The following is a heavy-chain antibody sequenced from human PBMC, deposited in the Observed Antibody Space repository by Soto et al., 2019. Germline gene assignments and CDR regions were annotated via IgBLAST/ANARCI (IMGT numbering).Heavy chain of an antibody. V-gene: IGHV1-3*01. D-gene: IGHD2-15*01. CDR2: INAGNGNT. J-gene: IGHJ4*02. Sequence: QVQLVQSGAEGKKPGASVKVSCKASGYTFTSYAMHWVCPATGQRLERMGWINAGNGNTKYSQKFQGRVTITRDTSASAAYMERSSLRSEDTAVYYCARGPGGPDGPGDYWGQGTLVTVSS. CDR1: GYTFTSYA. CDR3: ARGPGGPDGPGDY.